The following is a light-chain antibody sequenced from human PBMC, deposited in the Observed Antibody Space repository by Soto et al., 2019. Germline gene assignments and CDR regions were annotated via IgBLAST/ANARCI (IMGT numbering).Light chain of an antibody. Sequence: NFMLTQPHSVSASPGKTVTISCTRSSGNIDSNYVHWYQQRPGSAPTTVIYEDNQRPSGVPDRFSGSIDSSSNSASLSISGLKTEDEADYYCQSFDSSDLVFGGGTKVTVL. V-gene: IGLV6-57*04. CDR3: QSFDSSDLV. CDR1: SGNIDSNY. J-gene: IGLJ2*01. CDR2: EDN.